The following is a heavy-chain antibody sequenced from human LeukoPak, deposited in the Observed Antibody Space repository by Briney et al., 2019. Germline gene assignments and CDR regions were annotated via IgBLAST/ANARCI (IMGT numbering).Heavy chain of an antibody. CDR2: IYYSGST. J-gene: IGHJ4*02. CDR1: GGSISSYY. V-gene: IGHV4-59*01. D-gene: IGHD1-26*01. Sequence: SETLSLTCTVSGGSISSYYWSWIRQPPGKGLEWIGYIYYSGSTNYNPSLKSRVTISVDTSKNQFSLKLSSVTAADTAVYYCARDIVGVTRAFGYWGQGTLATVSS. CDR3: ARDIVGVTRAFGY.